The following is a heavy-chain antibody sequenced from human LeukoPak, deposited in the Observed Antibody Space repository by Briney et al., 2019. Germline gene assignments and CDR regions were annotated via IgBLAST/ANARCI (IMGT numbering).Heavy chain of an antibody. CDR3: ARGGYSGSYYRFD. Sequence: GGSLRLSCVSSGFIFTNYWMHWVRQVPGKGPGWVGRIDKEGSAAFYAESVKGRFTISRDNVKSTIYLQMNSRTAEDTAVYHWARGGYSGSYYRFDWGQGALVTVSP. V-gene: IGHV3-74*01. CDR1: GFIFTNYW. J-gene: IGHJ4*02. CDR2: IDKEGSAA. D-gene: IGHD1-26*01.